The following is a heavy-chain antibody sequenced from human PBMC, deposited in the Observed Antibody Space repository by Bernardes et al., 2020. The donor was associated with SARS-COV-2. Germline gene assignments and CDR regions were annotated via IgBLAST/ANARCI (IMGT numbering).Heavy chain of an antibody. CDR1: GYTFTSYD. CDR2: VNPNSGNT. V-gene: IGHV1-8*01. D-gene: IGHD3-10*01. J-gene: IGHJ4*02. Sequence: ASEKVSCKASGYTFTSYDINWVRQDPGQGLEWMGWVNPNSGNTGYAQKFQGRVTMTRDTSIRTAYMELSSLRSKDTAVYYCAREHHGSYLVDYFDYWGQGTLVTVSS. CDR3: AREHHGSYLVDYFDY.